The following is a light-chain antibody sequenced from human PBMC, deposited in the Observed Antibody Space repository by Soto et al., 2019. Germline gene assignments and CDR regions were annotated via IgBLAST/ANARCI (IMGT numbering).Light chain of an antibody. CDR1: SSDVGSYNL. J-gene: IGLJ3*02. Sequence: QSALTQPASVSGSPGQSITISCTGTSSDVGSYNLVSWYQQNPGKVPKVIIYDVTKRPSGVSNRFSGSKSGNTASLTISGLQAEDEADYYCSSFTGDNTHVFGGGTKVTVL. CDR2: DVT. V-gene: IGLV2-14*02. CDR3: SSFTGDNTHV.